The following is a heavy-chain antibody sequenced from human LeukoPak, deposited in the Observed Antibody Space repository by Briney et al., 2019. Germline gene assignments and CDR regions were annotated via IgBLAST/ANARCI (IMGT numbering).Heavy chain of an antibody. Sequence: SETLSLTCAVYGGSFRGYYWSWIRQPPGKGLEWIGEINHSGSTNYNPSLKSRVTISVDTSKNQFSLKLSSVTAADTAVYYCARGGLRSYYYGMDVWGQGTTVTVSS. CDR3: ARGGLRSYYYGMDV. CDR2: INHSGST. J-gene: IGHJ6*02. D-gene: IGHD4-17*01. V-gene: IGHV4-34*01. CDR1: GGSFRGYY.